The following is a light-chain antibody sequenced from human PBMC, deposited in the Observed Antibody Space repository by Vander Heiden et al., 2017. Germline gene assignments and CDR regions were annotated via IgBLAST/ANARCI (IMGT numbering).Light chain of an antibody. CDR3: AAWDDSLNVWV. Sequence: QSVPTQPPPSFGIPGQSVTISCSGSSSNIGSNTVNWYQQLPGTAPKLLIYSNMQRPSGIPDRFSGSKSGTSASLPISGAQSKDGADYYCAAWDDSLNVWVFGGGTKLTVL. J-gene: IGLJ3*02. V-gene: IGLV1-44*01. CDR2: SNM. CDR1: SSNIGSNT.